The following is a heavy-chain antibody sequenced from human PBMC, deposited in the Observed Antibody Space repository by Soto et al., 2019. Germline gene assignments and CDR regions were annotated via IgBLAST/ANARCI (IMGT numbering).Heavy chain of an antibody. CDR3: ARGLGYCSSTSCSKNWFDP. CDR1: GGSFSGYY. J-gene: IGHJ5*02. D-gene: IGHD2-2*01. V-gene: IGHV4-34*01. CDR2: INHSGST. Sequence: QVQLQQWGAGLLKPSETLSLTCAVYGGSFSGYYWSWIRQPPGKGLEWIGEINHSGSTNYNPSLKSRVTISVDTSKNHFSLQLSSVTAADTAVYYCARGLGYCSSTSCSKNWFDPWGQGTLVTVSS.